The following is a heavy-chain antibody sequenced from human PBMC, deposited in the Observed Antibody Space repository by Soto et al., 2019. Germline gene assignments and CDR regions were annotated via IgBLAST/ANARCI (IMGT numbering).Heavy chain of an antibody. D-gene: IGHD2-2*01. CDR3: ARAGIVVVPAAIFLGSEYYGMDV. Sequence: PGESLKISCKGSGYSFISYWISWVRQMPGKGLEWMGRIDPSDSYTNYSPSFQGHVTISADKSISTAYLQWSSLKASDTAMYYCARAGIVVVPAAIFLGSEYYGMDVWGQGTTVTVSS. CDR2: IDPSDSYT. J-gene: IGHJ6*02. V-gene: IGHV5-10-1*01. CDR1: GYSFISYW.